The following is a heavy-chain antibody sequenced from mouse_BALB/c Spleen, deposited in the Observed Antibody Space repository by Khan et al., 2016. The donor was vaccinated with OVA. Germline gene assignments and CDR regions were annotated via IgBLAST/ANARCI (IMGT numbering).Heavy chain of an antibody. D-gene: IGHD2-3*01. CDR2: ISYSGST. CDR3: ARDGSRYNYAMDY. V-gene: IGHV3-2*02. J-gene: IGHJ4*01. Sequence: EVQLVESGPGLVKPSQSLSLTCTVTGYSITSDYAWNWIRQFPGNKLEWMGDISYSGSTNYNPALKSRISITRDTSKNQFFLQLNSVTTEDTATYYCARDGSRYNYAMDYWGQGTSVTVSS. CDR1: GYSITSDYA.